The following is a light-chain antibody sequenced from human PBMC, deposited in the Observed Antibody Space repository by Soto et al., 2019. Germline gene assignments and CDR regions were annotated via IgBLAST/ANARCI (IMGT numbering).Light chain of an antibody. J-gene: IGKJ2*01. V-gene: IGKV1-39*01. Sequence: DIQMTQSPSSLSASVGDRVTITCRASQSISNYLNWYQQKPGKAPKLLIYTASSLQSGVPSRFSGSGSGTDFTLTISSLQPEDFATYYCQQSSSMSYTFGQGTKLQIK. CDR2: TAS. CDR3: QQSSSMSYT. CDR1: QSISNY.